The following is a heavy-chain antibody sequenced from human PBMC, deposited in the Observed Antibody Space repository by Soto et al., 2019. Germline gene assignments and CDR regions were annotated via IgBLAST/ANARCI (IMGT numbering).Heavy chain of an antibody. CDR2: IYYSGST. CDR3: ARQKLGEKYYYYYMDV. V-gene: IGHV4-59*08. Sequence: TSETLSLTCTVSGGSISSYYWSWIRQPPGKGLEWIGYIYYSGSTNYNPSLKSRVTISVDTSKNQFSLKLSSVTAADTAVYYCARQKLGEKYYYYYMDVWGKGTTVTVSS. J-gene: IGHJ6*03. D-gene: IGHD7-27*01. CDR1: GGSISSYY.